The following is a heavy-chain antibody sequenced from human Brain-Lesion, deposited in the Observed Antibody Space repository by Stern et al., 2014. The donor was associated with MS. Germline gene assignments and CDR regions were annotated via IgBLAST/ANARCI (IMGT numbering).Heavy chain of an antibody. CDR3: ARDQRGITIFGVVTDYYYLGMDG. V-gene: IGHV1-2*02. CDR2: INPNTGGT. J-gene: IGHJ6*02. D-gene: IGHD3-3*01. Sequence: QVQLVQSGAEVKKPGASVKVSCKTSGYIFTGYYIHWVRQAPGQGLEWMAWINPNTGGTKYAQKFQGRVTMSRDTAINNESGGLGSLTSDDTAVYYCARDQRGITIFGVVTDYYYLGMDGWGQGTTVTVSS. CDR1: GYIFTGYY.